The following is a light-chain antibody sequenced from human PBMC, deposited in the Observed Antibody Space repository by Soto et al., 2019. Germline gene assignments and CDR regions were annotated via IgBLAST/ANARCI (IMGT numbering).Light chain of an antibody. CDR3: CSYVRNYSWL. J-gene: IGLJ2*01. V-gene: IGLV2-11*01. Sequence: QSALTQPRSVSGSPGQSVTISCTGTRSDVGGYNYVSWFQQHPDKAPKLMIYDVTKRPSRVPDRFAGSKSGNTASLTISGLQAEDEADYYCCSYVRNYSWLFGGGTKLTVL. CDR2: DVT. CDR1: RSDVGGYNY.